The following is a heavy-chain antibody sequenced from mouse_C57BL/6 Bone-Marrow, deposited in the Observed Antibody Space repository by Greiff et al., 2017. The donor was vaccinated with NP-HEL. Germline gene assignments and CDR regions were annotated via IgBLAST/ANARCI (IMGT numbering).Heavy chain of an antibody. Sequence: QVQLQQSGAELVKPGASVKLSCKASGYTFTEYTIHWVKQRSGQGLEWIGWFYPGSGSIKYNEKFKDKATLTADKSSSTVYMELSRLTSGDSAVYFCERREEGQTGRRYYFDYWGQGTTLTVSS. CDR1: GYTFTEYT. J-gene: IGHJ2*01. CDR3: ERREEGQTGRRYYFDY. CDR2: FYPGSGSI. V-gene: IGHV1-62-2*01.